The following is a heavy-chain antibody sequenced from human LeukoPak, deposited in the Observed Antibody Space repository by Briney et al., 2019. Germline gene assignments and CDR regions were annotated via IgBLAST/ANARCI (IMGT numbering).Heavy chain of an antibody. D-gene: IGHD4-23*01. J-gene: IGHJ6*02. CDR3: ARLTVEGYYYYGMDV. CDR2: IYYSGST. CDR1: GGSMSSSSYY. Sequence: SETLSLTCTVSGGSMSSSSYYWGWIRQPPGKGLEWIGSIYYSGSTYYNPSLKSRVTISVDTSKNQFSLKLSSVTAADTAVYYCARLTVEGYYYYGMDVWGQGTTVTVSS. V-gene: IGHV4-39*01.